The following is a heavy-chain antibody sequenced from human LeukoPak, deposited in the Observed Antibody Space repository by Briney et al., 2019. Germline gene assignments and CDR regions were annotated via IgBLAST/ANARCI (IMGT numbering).Heavy chain of an antibody. V-gene: IGHV3-30*02. Sequence: GGSLRLSCAASGFTFSSYGMHWVRQAPGKGLEWVAVIWYGGSNKYYADSVKGRFTISGDNSKNTLYLQMNSLRAEDTAVYYCAKGDTAMVVDYWGQGTLVTVSS. CDR3: AKGDTAMVVDY. CDR2: IWYGGSNK. J-gene: IGHJ4*02. CDR1: GFTFSSYG. D-gene: IGHD5-18*01.